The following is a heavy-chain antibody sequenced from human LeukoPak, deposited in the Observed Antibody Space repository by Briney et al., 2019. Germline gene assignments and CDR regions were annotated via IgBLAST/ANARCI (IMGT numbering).Heavy chain of an antibody. D-gene: IGHD1-1*01. V-gene: IGHV3-21*01. CDR1: GFTFSSYA. CDR2: ISSDSNYT. CDR3: ARVEYTY. Sequence: GGSLRLSCAASGFTFSSYAMSWVRQAPGRGLEWVSSISSDSNYTYYADSVQGRFTISRDNAENSLYLQMNSLRGEDTAVYYCARVEYTYWGQGTLVTVSS. J-gene: IGHJ4*02.